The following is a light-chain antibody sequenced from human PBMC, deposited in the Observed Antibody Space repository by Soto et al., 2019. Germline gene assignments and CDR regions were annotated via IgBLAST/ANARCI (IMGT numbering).Light chain of an antibody. CDR1: QRISTY. V-gene: IGKV1-39*01. J-gene: IGKJ3*01. CDR3: QQSYSTPST. CDR2: GAS. Sequence: DIQMTQSPSSLSASVGDRVTITCRASQRISTYLNWYQQKPGKAPKLLIYGASSLQSGVPSRFSGNGSGTDFTLTISSLQPEDFATYYCQQSYSTPSTFGPGTKVDIK.